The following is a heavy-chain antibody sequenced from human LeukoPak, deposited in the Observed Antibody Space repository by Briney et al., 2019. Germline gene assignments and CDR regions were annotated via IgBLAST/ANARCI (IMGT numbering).Heavy chain of an antibody. J-gene: IGHJ4*02. V-gene: IGHV1-18*01. CDR2: ISAYNGNT. D-gene: IGHD2-15*01. CDR1: GYTFTSYG. CDR3: ARDRCSGGSCYSGI. Sequence: ASVKVSCKASGYTFTSYGISWVRQAPGQGLEWMGWISAYNGNTNYAQKLQGRVTMTTDTSTSTAYMELRSLRSDDTAVYYCARDRCSGGSCYSGIWGQGTLVTVSS.